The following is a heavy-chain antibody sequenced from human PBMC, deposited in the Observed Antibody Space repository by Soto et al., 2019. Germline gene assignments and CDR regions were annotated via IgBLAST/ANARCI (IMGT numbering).Heavy chain of an antibody. J-gene: IGHJ5*02. V-gene: IGHV1-18*04. CDR3: ARGYSTYWAKSWFDP. D-gene: IGHD6-13*01. Sequence: QLQLVQSGPAVTRPGASVKVSCKASGYTFTSYGIIWVRQTPGQGLEWVGWISADSGETDYAQNFHGRLTVTTDASTTTAYMELRSLRPDDTAVYYCARGYSTYWAKSWFDPWGKGTLVSVSS. CDR2: ISADSGET. CDR1: GYTFTSYG.